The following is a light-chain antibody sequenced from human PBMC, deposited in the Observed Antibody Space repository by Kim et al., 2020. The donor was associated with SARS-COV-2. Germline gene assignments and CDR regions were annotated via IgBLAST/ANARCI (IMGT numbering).Light chain of an antibody. V-gene: IGKV3-20*01. J-gene: IGKJ2*01. CDR2: GGT. Sequence: SPGESATLSCMGGQTLTARFVAWYQLRAGQPPRRLMYGGTLRSTDIPDRFSGSGSGTDFTLTIARLEPEDSAVYYCQHHGISPPYTFGPGTKLEI. CDR3: QHHGISPPYT. CDR1: QTLTARF.